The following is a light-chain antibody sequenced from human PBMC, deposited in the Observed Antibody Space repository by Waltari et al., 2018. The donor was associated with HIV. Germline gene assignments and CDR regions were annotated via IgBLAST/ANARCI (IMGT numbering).Light chain of an antibody. CDR1: SPNIGSNY. CDR3: AAWDDSLSGVI. CDR2: RNN. V-gene: IGLV1-47*01. J-gene: IGLJ2*01. Sequence: QSLLTQPPSASGTPGQRFTISCSGSSPNIGSNYVYWYQQLPGTAPKLLIQRNNHRPSGVPDRFSGSKSGTSASLAISGLRSEDEADYYCAAWDDSLSGVIFGGGTKLSVL.